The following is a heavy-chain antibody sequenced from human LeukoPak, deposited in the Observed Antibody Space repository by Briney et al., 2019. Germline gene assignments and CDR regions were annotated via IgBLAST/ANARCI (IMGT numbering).Heavy chain of an antibody. Sequence: SETLSLTCSVSGASISGYYWSWIRQPPGKGLEWFGHIYYSGSTTYNPSLKGRVTMSVATSKNQFSLHLSSVTAADTAVYYCARSAFLVTAPGLYYFDYWGQGTLVAVSS. CDR3: ARSAFLVTAPGLYYFDY. D-gene: IGHD6-13*01. V-gene: IGHV4-59*12. CDR1: GASISGYY. J-gene: IGHJ4*02. CDR2: IYYSGST.